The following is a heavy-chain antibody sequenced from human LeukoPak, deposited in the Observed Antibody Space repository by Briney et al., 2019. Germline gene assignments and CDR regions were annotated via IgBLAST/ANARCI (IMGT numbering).Heavy chain of an antibody. V-gene: IGHV3-30*04. CDR2: ISNDGSNK. J-gene: IGHJ4*02. Sequence: QTGGSLRLSCAVSGFTFSRYSMHWVRQAPGKGLEWVAVISNDGSNKDYADSVKGRFTISRDNSKNTLYLQMNSLRAEDTAVYYYASGGVVINFDFWGQGTLVTVSS. CDR1: GFTFSRYS. CDR3: ASGGVVINFDF. D-gene: IGHD3-22*01.